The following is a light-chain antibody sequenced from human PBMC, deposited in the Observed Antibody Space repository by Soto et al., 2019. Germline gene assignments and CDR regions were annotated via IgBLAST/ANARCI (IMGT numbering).Light chain of an antibody. J-gene: IGKJ2*01. V-gene: IGKV4-1*01. CDR3: QQYYSTPPT. Sequence: DIVMTQSPDSLAVSLGERATINCKSSQSVLYSSNNKNYLAWYQQKPGQPPKLLIYWASTWESGVPDRFSGSGYGKDFALTISSLQAEDVDVYYCQQYYSTPPTFGQGTKLEIK. CDR1: QSVLYSSNNKNY. CDR2: WAS.